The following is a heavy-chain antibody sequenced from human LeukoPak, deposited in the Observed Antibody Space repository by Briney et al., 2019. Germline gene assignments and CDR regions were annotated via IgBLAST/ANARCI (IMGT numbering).Heavy chain of an antibody. Sequence: GASVKVSCKASGYIFAAYFMHWVRQAPGQGLEWMGWINPNSGDTNSAPKFQGRVTMTRDTTISTAYMEVTRLRSDDTAVYYCARDLVWLPALDSWGQGTLVTVSS. J-gene: IGHJ4*02. D-gene: IGHD5-18*01. CDR1: GYIFAAYF. CDR3: ARDLVWLPALDS. V-gene: IGHV1-2*02. CDR2: INPNSGDT.